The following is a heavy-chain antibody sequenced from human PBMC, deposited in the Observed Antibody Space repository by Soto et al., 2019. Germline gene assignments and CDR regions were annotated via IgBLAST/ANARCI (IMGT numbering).Heavy chain of an antibody. J-gene: IGHJ4*02. D-gene: IGHD3-22*01. CDR1: GGSISSGGYY. CDR3: ARAPREYYYDTWHPFDY. CDR2: IYYSGST. V-gene: IGHV4-31*03. Sequence: SETLSLTCTVSGGSISSGGYYWSWIRQHPGKGLEWIGYIYYSGSTYYNPSLKSRVTISVDTSKNQFSLKLSSVTAADTAVYYCARAPREYYYDTWHPFDYWGQGTLVTVSS.